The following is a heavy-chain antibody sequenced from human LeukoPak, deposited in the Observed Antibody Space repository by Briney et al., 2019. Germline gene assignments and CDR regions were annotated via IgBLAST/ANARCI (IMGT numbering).Heavy chain of an antibody. J-gene: IGHJ4*02. CDR3: ARGPGGSYYELDY. V-gene: IGHV4-4*07. CDR2: IYSSGRT. D-gene: IGHD1-26*01. Sequence: TVCGGSXSXXYWXWLRQPAGKGLEWIGRIYSSGRTNYNPSLKSRVTMSVDTSNNQFSLKLSSVTAADTAVYYCARGPGGSYYELDYWGQGTLVTVSS. CDR1: GGSXSXXY.